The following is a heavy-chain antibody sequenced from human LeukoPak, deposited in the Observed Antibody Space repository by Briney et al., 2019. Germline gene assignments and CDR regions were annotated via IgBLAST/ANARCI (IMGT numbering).Heavy chain of an antibody. CDR1: GYTFTSYA. D-gene: IGHD3-16*02. V-gene: IGHV1-3*01. Sequence: ASVKVSCKASGYTFTSYAMHWVRQAPGQRLEWMGWSNAGNGNTGYAQKFQGRVTMTRNTSISTAYMELSSLRSEDTAVYYCARGQYYDYVWGSYRPRRFDPWGQGTLVTVSS. CDR3: ARGQYYDYVWGSYRPRRFDP. CDR2: SNAGNGNT. J-gene: IGHJ5*02.